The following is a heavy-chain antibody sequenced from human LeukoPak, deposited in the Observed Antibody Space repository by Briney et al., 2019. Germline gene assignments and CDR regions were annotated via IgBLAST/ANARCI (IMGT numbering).Heavy chain of an antibody. Sequence: PGGSLRLSCAGSGVTFSPYWMTWVRQAPGKGREWVANIKHDGTEQYYVDSVKGRFTISRDNAKNSLYLQMNSLRVDDTAVYYCARCRWLLLPMYYFDYWGQGTLVTVSS. V-gene: IGHV3-7*01. CDR3: ARCRWLLLPMYYFDY. J-gene: IGHJ4*02. CDR2: IKHDGTEQ. CDR1: GVTFSPYW. D-gene: IGHD2-15*01.